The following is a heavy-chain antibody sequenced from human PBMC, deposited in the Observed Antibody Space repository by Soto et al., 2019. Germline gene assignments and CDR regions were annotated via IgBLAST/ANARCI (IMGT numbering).Heavy chain of an antibody. CDR1: GYTFTGYY. D-gene: IGHD6-13*01. CDR2: INPNSGGT. V-gene: IGHV1-2*02. J-gene: IGHJ6*02. Sequence: ASVKVSCKASGYTFTGYYMHWVRQAPGQGLEWMGWINPNSGGTNYAQKFQGRVTMTRDTSISTAYMELSRLRSDDTAVYYCSLTKIGLRSSWYEVANYHYYYGLDVGGQGTRVTVPS. CDR3: SLTKIGLRSSWYEVANYHYYYGLDV.